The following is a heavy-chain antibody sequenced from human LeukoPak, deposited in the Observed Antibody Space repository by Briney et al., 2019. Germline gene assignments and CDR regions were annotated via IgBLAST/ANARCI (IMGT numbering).Heavy chain of an antibody. CDR1: GFTFSSYD. J-gene: IGHJ6*02. CDR3: ARVGRYYGMDV. V-gene: IGHV3-13*04. Sequence: GGSLRLSCAASGFTFSSYDMHWVRHATGKGLEWVSAIGTAGDTYYPGSVKGRFTISRENAKNSLYLQMNSLRAGDTAVYYCARVGRYYGMDVWGQGTTVTVSS. CDR2: IGTAGDT.